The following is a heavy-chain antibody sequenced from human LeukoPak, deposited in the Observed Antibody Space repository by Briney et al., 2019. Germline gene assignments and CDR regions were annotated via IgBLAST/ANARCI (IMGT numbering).Heavy chain of an antibody. CDR3: ARAGFGDAFDI. Sequence: SETLSLTCAVSGGSISSGGYSWSWIRQPPGKGLEWIGYIYHSGSTYYNPSLKSRVTISVDRSKNQFSLKLSSVTAADTAVYYCARAGFGDAFDIWGQGTMVTVSS. D-gene: IGHD3-3*01. CDR1: GGSISSGGYS. J-gene: IGHJ3*02. V-gene: IGHV4-30-2*01. CDR2: IYHSGST.